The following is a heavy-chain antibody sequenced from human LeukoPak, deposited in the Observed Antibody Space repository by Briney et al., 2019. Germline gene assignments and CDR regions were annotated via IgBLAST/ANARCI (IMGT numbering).Heavy chain of an antibody. CDR2: IYHSGST. V-gene: IGHV4-30-2*01. J-gene: IGHJ5*02. D-gene: IGHD2-2*01. CDR3: ARGAMARRGGWFDP. Sequence: SETLSLTCAVSGGSISSGGYSWSWIRQPPGKGVEWIGYIYHSGSTYYNPSLKSRVTISVDRSKNQFSLKLSSVTAADTAVYYCARGAMARRGGWFDPWGQGTLVTVSS. CDR1: GGSISSGGYS.